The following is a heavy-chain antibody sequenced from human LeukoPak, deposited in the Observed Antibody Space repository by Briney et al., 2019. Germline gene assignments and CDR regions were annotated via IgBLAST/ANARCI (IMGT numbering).Heavy chain of an antibody. D-gene: IGHD2-15*01. V-gene: IGHV4-61*01. CDR3: ARDLGYCSGGSCSYFDY. Sequence: SETLSLTCTVSGRSVSNGSYYCSWIRRPPGKGLEWIGYIYYSGSTNYNPSLKSRVTISVDTSKNQFSLKLSSVTAADTAVYYCARDLGYCSGGSCSYFDYWGQGTLVTVSS. CDR1: GRSVSNGSYY. J-gene: IGHJ4*02. CDR2: IYYSGST.